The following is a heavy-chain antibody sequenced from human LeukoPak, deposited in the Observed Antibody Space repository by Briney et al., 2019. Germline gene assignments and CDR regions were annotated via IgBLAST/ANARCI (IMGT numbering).Heavy chain of an antibody. V-gene: IGHV4-61*02. J-gene: IGHJ5*02. CDR2: IYTSGST. CDR1: GGSISSGSYY. D-gene: IGHD5-12*01. CDR3: AREDRGYSPRFDP. Sequence: PSETLSLTCTVSGGSISSGSYYWSWIRQPAGKGVEWIGRIYTSGSTNYNPSLKSRVTISVDTSKNQFSLKLSSVTAADTAVYYCAREDRGYSPRFDPWGQGTLVTVSS.